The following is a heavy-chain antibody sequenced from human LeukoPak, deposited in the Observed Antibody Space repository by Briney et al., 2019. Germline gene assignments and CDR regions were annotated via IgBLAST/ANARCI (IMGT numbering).Heavy chain of an antibody. J-gene: IGHJ5*02. V-gene: IGHV1-2*02. CDR1: GYTFTGFY. CDR2: LDPNNGDT. Sequence: ASVRVSCKASGYTFTGFYIHWVRHAPGQGLEWMGWLDPNNGDTTYAQKFQGRVSMTRDTSISTAYMDLRTATSDDTAVYCTRTRAAAQRAPAIDSWGQGTQVTVTS. D-gene: IGHD6-6*01. CDR3: TRTRAAAQRAPAIDS.